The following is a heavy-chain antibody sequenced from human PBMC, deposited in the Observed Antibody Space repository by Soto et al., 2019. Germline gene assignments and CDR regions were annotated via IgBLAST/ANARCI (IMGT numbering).Heavy chain of an antibody. D-gene: IGHD6-13*01. CDR2: TYYRSKWYN. J-gene: IGHJ4*02. Sequence: SQTLSLTCAISGDSVSSNSAAWNWIRQSPSRGLEWLGRTYYRSKWYNDYAVSVKSRITINPDTSKNQFSLQLNSVTPEDTAVYYCARGTQASIEAAGTGFDYWGQGTLVTVSS. V-gene: IGHV6-1*01. CDR1: GDSVSSNSAA. CDR3: ARGTQASIEAAGTGFDY.